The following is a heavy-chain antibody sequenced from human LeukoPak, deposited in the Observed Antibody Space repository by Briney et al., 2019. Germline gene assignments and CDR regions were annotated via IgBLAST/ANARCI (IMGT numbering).Heavy chain of an antibody. V-gene: IGHV3-21*01. D-gene: IGHD6-6*01. CDR3: AGDLYSTSSFGY. J-gene: IGHJ4*02. Sequence: GRSLRLSCAASGFIFSSYTMNWVRQAPGKGLEWVSSISSSSNYIYYVDSVKGRFTISRDNAKNSLYLQMNSLRDEDTAVYYCAGDLYSTSSFGYWGQGTLVTVSS. CDR2: ISSSSNYI. CDR1: GFIFSSYT.